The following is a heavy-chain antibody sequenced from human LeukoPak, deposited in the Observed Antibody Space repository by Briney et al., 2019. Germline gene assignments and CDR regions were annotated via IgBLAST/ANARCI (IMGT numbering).Heavy chain of an antibody. J-gene: IGHJ4*02. CDR3: ARAYDFWSGPGGY. CDR2: ISNSGIK. D-gene: IGHD3-3*01. V-gene: IGHV3-48*01. CDR1: GFTFKSFS. Sequence: GGSLRLSCGGSGFTFKSFSMHWVRQDPGKGLEWVSDISNSGIKSYADSVKGRFTISRDNAKNSLYLQMNSLRAEDTAVYYCARAYDFWSGPGGYWGQGTLVTVSS.